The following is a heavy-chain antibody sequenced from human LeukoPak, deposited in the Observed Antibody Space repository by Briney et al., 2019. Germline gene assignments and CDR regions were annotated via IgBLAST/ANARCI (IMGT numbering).Heavy chain of an antibody. CDR2: ISAYNDNT. V-gene: IGHV1-18*01. D-gene: IGHD2-2*01. Sequence: ASVKISCKASGYTCSTDGISWVRQAPGQGLDWMGWISAYNDNTDYAQKLQGRVTMTTDTSTSTAYMGLRSLRSDDTAVYYCARDSTRCRSTSCYQNDPFDIWGQGTRVTVSS. CDR3: ARDSTRCRSTSCYQNDPFDI. J-gene: IGHJ3*02. CDR1: GYTCSTDG.